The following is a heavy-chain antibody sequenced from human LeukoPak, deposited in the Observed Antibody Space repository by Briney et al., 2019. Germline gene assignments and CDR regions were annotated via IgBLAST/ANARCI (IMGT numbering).Heavy chain of an antibody. CDR1: GFTFSSYE. CDR2: ISGSGGST. D-gene: IGHD2-15*01. J-gene: IGHJ4*02. V-gene: IGHV3-23*01. Sequence: GGSLRLSCAASGFTFSSYEMNWVRQAPGKGLEWVSAISGSGGSTYYADSVKGRFTISRDNSKNTLYLQMNSLRAEDTAVYYCAKGVVVVAATTYFDYWGQGTLVTVSS. CDR3: AKGVVVVAATTYFDY.